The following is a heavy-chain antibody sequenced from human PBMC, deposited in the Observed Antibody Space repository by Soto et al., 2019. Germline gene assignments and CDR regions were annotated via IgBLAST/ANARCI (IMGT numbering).Heavy chain of an antibody. D-gene: IGHD3-3*01. CDR3: AKERYDFWSGYPMIMGLPTHYMDV. J-gene: IGHJ6*03. V-gene: IGHV3-23*01. CDR1: GFTFSSYA. Sequence: GGSLRLSCAASGFTFSSYAMSWVRQAPGKGLEWVSAISGSGGSTYYADSVKGRFTISRDNSKNTLYLQMNSLRAEDTAVYYCAKERYDFWSGYPMIMGLPTHYMDVWGKGTTVTVSS. CDR2: ISGSGGST.